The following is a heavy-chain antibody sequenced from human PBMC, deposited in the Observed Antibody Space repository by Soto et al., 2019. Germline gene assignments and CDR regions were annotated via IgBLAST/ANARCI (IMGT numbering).Heavy chain of an antibody. CDR3: ARGVGGTAYGDHNYFDY. Sequence: PSETLSLTCTVSGGSISSYYWSWIRQPPGKGLEWIGYIYYSGSTNYNPSLKSRVTISVDTSKNQFSLKLSPVTAADTAVYYCARGVGGTAYGDHNYFDYWGQGTLVTVSS. V-gene: IGHV4-59*01. CDR1: GGSISSYY. D-gene: IGHD4-17*01. J-gene: IGHJ4*02. CDR2: IYYSGST.